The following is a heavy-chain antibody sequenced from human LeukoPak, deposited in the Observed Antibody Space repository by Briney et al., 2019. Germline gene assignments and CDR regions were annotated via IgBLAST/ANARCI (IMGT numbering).Heavy chain of an antibody. Sequence: SVKGRFTISRDNSRNTLFLQMNSLRPGDTAVYYCAKDVHSSWGLDYWGQGTLVTVSS. V-gene: IGHV3-30*02. J-gene: IGHJ4*02. D-gene: IGHD6-13*01. CDR3: AKDVHSSWGLDY.